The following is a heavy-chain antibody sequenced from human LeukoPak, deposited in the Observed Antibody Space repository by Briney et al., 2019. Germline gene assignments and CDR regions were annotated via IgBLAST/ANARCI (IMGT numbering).Heavy chain of an antibody. D-gene: IGHD6-13*01. CDR3: ATLGGSSSWSYDY. CDR2: INHSGST. V-gene: IGHV4-34*01. Sequence: SETLPLTCAVYGGSFSGYYWSWIRQPPGKGLEWIGEINHSGSTNYNPSLKSRVTISVDTSKYQFSLKLSSVTAADTAVYYCATLGGSSSWSYDYWGQGTLVTVSS. CDR1: GGSFSGYY. J-gene: IGHJ4*02.